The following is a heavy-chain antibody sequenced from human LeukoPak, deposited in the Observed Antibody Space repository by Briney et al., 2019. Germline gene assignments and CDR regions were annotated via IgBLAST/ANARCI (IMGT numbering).Heavy chain of an antibody. J-gene: IGHJ4*02. CDR2: MNPNSGNT. CDR1: GYTFTSYD. Sequence: ASVKVSCKASGYTFTSYDINRVRQATGQGLEWMGWMNPNSGNTGYAQKFQGRVTITRNTSISTAYIELSSLRSEDTAVYYCARVDRIVGATTLFYNFDYWGQGTLVTVSS. CDR3: ARVDRIVGATTLFYNFDY. D-gene: IGHD1-26*01. V-gene: IGHV1-8*03.